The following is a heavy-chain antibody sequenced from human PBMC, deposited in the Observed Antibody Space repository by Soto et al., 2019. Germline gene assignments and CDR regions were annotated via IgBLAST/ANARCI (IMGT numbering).Heavy chain of an antibody. J-gene: IGHJ4*02. D-gene: IGHD4-17*01. CDR1: GGTFSSYA. CDR2: IIPIFGTA. Sequence: SVKVSCKASGGTFSSYAISWVRQAPGQGLEWMGVIIPIFGTADYEKKFQGRVTITADESTSTAYMELSSLRSEDTAVYYCARRDYGDYDEYWGQGTLVTVSS. CDR3: ARRDYGDYDEY. V-gene: IGHV1-69*13.